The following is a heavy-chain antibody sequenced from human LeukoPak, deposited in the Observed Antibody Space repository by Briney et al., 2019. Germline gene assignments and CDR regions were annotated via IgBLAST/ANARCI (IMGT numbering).Heavy chain of an antibody. CDR1: GGSFSGYY. CDR2: INHSGST. CDR3: ARGRDFVFGY. Sequence: SETLSLTCAVYGGSFSGYYWSWIRKPPGKGLEWIGEINHSGSTNYNPSLKSRVTISVDTSKNQFSLKLSSVTAADTAVYYCARGRDFVFGYWGQGTLVTVSS. V-gene: IGHV4-34*01. D-gene: IGHD3-16*02. J-gene: IGHJ4*02.